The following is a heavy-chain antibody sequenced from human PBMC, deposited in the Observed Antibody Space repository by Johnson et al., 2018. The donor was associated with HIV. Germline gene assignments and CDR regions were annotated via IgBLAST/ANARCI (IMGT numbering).Heavy chain of an antibody. CDR3: ARPYILLQLVSAFDI. CDR2: IRDDGSSE. CDR1: GFAFSSYG. J-gene: IGHJ3*02. Sequence: QMQLVESGGGVVQPGRSLRLSCAASGFAFSSYGMHWVRQAPGKGLEWVAFIRDDGSSEYYADSVKGRFTISRDNFKNTLYLQMNSLRDEDTAVYCCARPYILLQLVSAFDIWGQGTMVTVSS. D-gene: IGHD6-6*01. V-gene: IGHV3-30*02.